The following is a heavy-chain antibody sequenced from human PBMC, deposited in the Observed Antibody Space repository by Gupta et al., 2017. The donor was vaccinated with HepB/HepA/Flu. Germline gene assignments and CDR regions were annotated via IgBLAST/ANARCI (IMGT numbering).Heavy chain of an antibody. CDR2: IYWDDDK. D-gene: IGHD4-17*01. Sequence: QITLKESGPTLVKPTQTLTLTCTFSGFSLSTSGVGVGWIRQSPGKALEWLALIYWDDDKGHSPSLKSRLTITKDTSKNQVVLTMTNMDPVDTATYYCAHLNYGDYVWDYWGQGTLVTVSS. CDR1: GFSLSTSGVG. V-gene: IGHV2-5*02. CDR3: AHLNYGDYVWDY. J-gene: IGHJ4*02.